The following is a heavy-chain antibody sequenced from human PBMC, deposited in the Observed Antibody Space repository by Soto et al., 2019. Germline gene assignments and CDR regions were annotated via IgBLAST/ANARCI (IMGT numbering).Heavy chain of an antibody. CDR3: ARGPFGNYYVDY. J-gene: IGHJ4*02. CDR1: GFTFSRDW. Sequence: EVQLVESGGGLVQPGGSLRLSCAASGFTFSRDWMHWVRQAPGKGLVWVSRIKYDGSSTNYADSVKGRFTISRDNAKKSVYRQMNSLRDEDTAVYYCARGPFGNYYVDYWAQGALVTVAS. CDR2: IKYDGSST. V-gene: IGHV3-74*01. D-gene: IGHD3-10*01.